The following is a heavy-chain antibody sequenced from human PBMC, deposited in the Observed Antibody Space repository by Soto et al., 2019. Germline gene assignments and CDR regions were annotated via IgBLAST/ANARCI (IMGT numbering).Heavy chain of an antibody. CDR3: AKGGVLSADYGDYEGWFDP. CDR1: GFTFSSYG. D-gene: IGHD4-17*01. CDR2: ISYDGSNK. J-gene: IGHJ5*02. Sequence: GGSLRLSCAASGFTFSSYGMHWVRQAPGKGLEWVAVISYDGSNKYYADSVKGRFTISRDNSKNTLYLQMNSLRAEDTAVYYCAKGGVLSADYGDYEGWFDPWGQGTLVTVSS. V-gene: IGHV3-30*18.